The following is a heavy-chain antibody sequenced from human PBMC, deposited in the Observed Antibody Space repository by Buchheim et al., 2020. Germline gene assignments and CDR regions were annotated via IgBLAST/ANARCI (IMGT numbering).Heavy chain of an antibody. V-gene: IGHV4-59*01. CDR3: ARDDGSGYASHVYGMDV. Sequence: QVQLQESGPGLVKPSETLSLTCTVSGGSISSYYWSWIRQPPGKGLEWIGYIYYSGSTNYNPSLKSRVTISVDTSKNQFSLKLSSETAADTAVYYCARDDGSGYASHVYGMDVWGQGTT. CDR2: IYYSGST. CDR1: GGSISSYY. J-gene: IGHJ6*02. D-gene: IGHD5-12*01.